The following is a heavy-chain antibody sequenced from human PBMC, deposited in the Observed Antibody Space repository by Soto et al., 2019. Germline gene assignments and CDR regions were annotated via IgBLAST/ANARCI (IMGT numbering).Heavy chain of an antibody. Sequence: EVQLLESGGGLVQPGGSLRLSCAASGFTFSSYAMNWVRQAPGKGLEWVSVISGSGDSTYYADSVKGRFTISRDNSKNTLYLQMNSLRAEDTAVYYCAIRASGSYFDYWGQGTLVTVSS. V-gene: IGHV3-23*01. D-gene: IGHD3-10*01. CDR3: AIRASGSYFDY. J-gene: IGHJ4*02. CDR2: ISGSGDST. CDR1: GFTFSSYA.